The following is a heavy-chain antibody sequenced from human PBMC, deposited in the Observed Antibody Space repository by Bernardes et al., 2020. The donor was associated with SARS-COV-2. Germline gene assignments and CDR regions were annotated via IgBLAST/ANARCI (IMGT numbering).Heavy chain of an antibody. CDR2: ISSSSSYI. D-gene: IGHD5-18*01. V-gene: IGHV3-21*01. Sequence: GGSLRLSCAASGFTFSSYSMNWVRQAPGKGLEWVSSISSSSSYIYYADSVKGRFTISRDNAKNSLYLQMNSLRAEDTAVYYCARGVIGYSYGDTLPNYYYYMDVWGKGTTVTVSS. J-gene: IGHJ6*03. CDR1: GFTFSSYS. CDR3: ARGVIGYSYGDTLPNYYYYMDV.